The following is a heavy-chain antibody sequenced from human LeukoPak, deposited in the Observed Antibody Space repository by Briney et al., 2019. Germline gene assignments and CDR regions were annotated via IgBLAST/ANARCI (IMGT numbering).Heavy chain of an antibody. V-gene: IGHV1-2*02. D-gene: IGHD3-10*01. CDR2: INPNSGGT. Sequence: ASVKVSCKASGYTFTGYYMHWVRQAPGQGLEWMGWINPNSGGTNYAQKFQGRVTMTRDTSISTAYMELSRLRSDGTAVYYCAILLWFGELPFDYWGQGTLVTVSS. CDR3: AILLWFGELPFDY. CDR1: GYTFTGYY. J-gene: IGHJ4*02.